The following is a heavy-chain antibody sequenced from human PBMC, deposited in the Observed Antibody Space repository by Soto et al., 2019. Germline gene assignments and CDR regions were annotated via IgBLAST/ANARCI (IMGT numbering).Heavy chain of an antibody. CDR2: GSYSGTT. D-gene: IGHD4-17*01. CDR1: GVSVSSGSFY. CDR3: ARGATVTQYDY. V-gene: IGHV4-61*01. J-gene: IGHJ4*02. Sequence: SETLSLTCTVSGVSVSSGSFYWAWIRQPPGKGLEWIGFGSYSGTTNYKPSLKSRVTISVDTSGSQISLKVSSLTAADTAAYYCARGATVTQYDYWGQGTLVTVSS.